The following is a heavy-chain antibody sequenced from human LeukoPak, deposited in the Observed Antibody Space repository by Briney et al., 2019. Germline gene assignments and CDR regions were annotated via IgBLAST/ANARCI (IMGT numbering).Heavy chain of an antibody. D-gene: IGHD6-19*01. CDR3: ARGKAVADQFDY. V-gene: IGHV1-69*01. Sequence: SVKVSCKASGGTFSSYAISWVRQAPGQGLEWMGGIVPIFGTANYAQKFQGRVTITADESTSTAYMELSSLRSEDTAVYYCARGKAVADQFDYWGQGTLVTVSS. CDR2: IVPIFGTA. J-gene: IGHJ4*02. CDR1: GGTFSSYA.